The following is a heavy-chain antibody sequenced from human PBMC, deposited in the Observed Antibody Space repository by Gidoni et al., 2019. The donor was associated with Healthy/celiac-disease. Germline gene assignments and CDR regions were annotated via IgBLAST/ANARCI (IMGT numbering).Heavy chain of an antibody. D-gene: IGHD3-22*01. CDR1: GSPVRNAW. Sequence: EVQQVESGGGSVKPGGSLRLAWAASGSPVRNAWNSWVRQAPGKGLEWVGRIKSRTDGGTTDYTAPVKGKFTISTDDSKNTLYLQMNSLRTEDTAVYCCTTVGWDYYDSRGYSVGDAFDIWGQGTMVTVSS. CDR3: TTVGWDYYDSRGYSVGDAFDI. CDR2: IKSRTDGGTT. J-gene: IGHJ3*02. V-gene: IGHV3-15*01.